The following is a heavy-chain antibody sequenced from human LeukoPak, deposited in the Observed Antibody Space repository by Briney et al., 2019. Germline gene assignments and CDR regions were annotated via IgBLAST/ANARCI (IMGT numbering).Heavy chain of an antibody. J-gene: IGHJ4*02. D-gene: IGHD6-13*01. CDR2: ISGSGDST. Sequence: PGGSLRLSCVASGFTLRSYVMNWVRQTPGKGLEWVSSISGSGDSTFYADSVKGRFSISRDNSKNTLYLQMNSLRAEDTAVYYCASPYSSRWYELCYWGQGTLVTVSS. CDR1: GFTLRSYV. CDR3: ASPYSSRWYELCY. V-gene: IGHV3-23*01.